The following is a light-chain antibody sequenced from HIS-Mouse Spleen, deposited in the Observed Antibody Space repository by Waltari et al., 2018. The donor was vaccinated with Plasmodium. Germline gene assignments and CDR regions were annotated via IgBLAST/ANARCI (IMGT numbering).Light chain of an antibody. V-gene: IGKV3-15*01. CDR2: GAS. CDR3: QQYNNWSVT. Sequence: EIVMTPSPATLSVSPGERATLSCRASPSVSSNLAWYQQKPGQAPRPLIYGASTRATGIPARFSGSGSETEFTLTISSLQSEDFAVYYCQQYNNWSVTFGPGTKVDIK. J-gene: IGKJ3*01. CDR1: PSVSSN.